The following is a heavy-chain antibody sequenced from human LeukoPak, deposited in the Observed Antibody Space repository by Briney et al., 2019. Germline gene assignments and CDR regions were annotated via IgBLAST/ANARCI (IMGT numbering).Heavy chain of an antibody. Sequence: SETLSLTCTVSGGSISSSSYYWSWIRQPAGKGLEWIGRIYTSGSTNYNPSLKSRVTMSVDTSKNQFSLKLSSVTAADTAVYYCARDNPDGSGHYWGQGTLVTVSS. D-gene: IGHD3-10*01. J-gene: IGHJ4*02. CDR3: ARDNPDGSGHY. CDR2: IYTSGST. V-gene: IGHV4-61*02. CDR1: GGSISSSSYY.